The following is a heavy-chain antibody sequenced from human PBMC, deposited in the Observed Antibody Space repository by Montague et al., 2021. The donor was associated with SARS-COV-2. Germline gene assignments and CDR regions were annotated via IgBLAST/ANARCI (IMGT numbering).Heavy chain of an antibody. CDR3: ARAVSVRRADNWVDL. D-gene: IGHD3-10*01. V-gene: IGHV4-59*11. CDR1: GGSMSGHY. J-gene: IGHJ5*02. Sequence: SETLSLTCTVSGGSMSGHYWAWIRQPPGKGLEWLAYIYYSGGINFNASLKSRVTMSVDTSKNQFSLKLTSVTAADTAVYYCARAVSVRRADNWVDLWGQGTLVTVSS. CDR2: IYYSGGI.